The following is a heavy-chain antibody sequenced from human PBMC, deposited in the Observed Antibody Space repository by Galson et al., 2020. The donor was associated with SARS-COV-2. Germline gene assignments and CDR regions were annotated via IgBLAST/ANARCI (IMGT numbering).Heavy chain of an antibody. D-gene: IGHD2-15*01. Sequence: SQASETLSPTCAVHGGSFSGYYWSWIRQPPGKGLEWIGEINHSGSTNYNPSLKSRVTISVDTSKNQFSLKLSSVTAADTAVYYCATGGYFYYYGMDVWGQGTTVTVSS. J-gene: IGHJ6*02. V-gene: IGHV4-34*01. CDR1: GGSFSGYY. CDR3: ATGGYFYYYGMDV. CDR2: INHSGST.